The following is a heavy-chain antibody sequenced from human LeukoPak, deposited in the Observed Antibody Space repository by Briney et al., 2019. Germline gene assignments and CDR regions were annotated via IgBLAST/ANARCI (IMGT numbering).Heavy chain of an antibody. CDR1: GGTFSSYA. J-gene: IGHJ6*02. V-gene: IGHV1-69*05. CDR2: IIPIFGTA. D-gene: IGHD5-12*01. CDR3: ARSASGYDYSNYGMDV. Sequence: SVKVSCKASGGTFSSYAISWVRQAPGQGLEWMGGIIPIFGTANYAQKFQGRVTITTDESTSTAYMELSSLRAEDTAVYYCARSASGYDYSNYGMDVWGQGTTVTVSS.